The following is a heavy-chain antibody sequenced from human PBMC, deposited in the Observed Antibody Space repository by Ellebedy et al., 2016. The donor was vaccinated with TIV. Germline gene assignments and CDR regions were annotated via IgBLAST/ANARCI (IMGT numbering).Heavy chain of an antibody. V-gene: IGHV3-43*01. J-gene: IGHJ4*02. CDR2: ITWDGVST. D-gene: IGHD4-11*01. CDR3: AKDRRGSSNYYEFDY. Sequence: GGSLRLXXAASGFTFDDYTMHWVRQPPGKGLEWVSLITWDGVSTYYADSVKGRFTISRHNSKNSLYLQMNSLRTEDTALYYCAKDRRGSSNYYEFDYWGQGTLVTVSS. CDR1: GFTFDDYT.